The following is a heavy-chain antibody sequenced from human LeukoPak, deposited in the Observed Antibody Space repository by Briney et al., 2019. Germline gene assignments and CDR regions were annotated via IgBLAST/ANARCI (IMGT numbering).Heavy chain of an antibody. V-gene: IGHV3-33*01. CDR2: IWYDGTNK. CDR3: TRGGGTYYYDSSGYSTPFDY. Sequence: GGSLRLSCAASGFSFSSYGMHWVRQAPGKGLEGVTFIWYDGTNKCYADSVKGRFTISRDNSKNTLYLKMNSLKTEDTAVYYCTRGGGTYYYDSSGYSTPFDYWGQGTLVTVSS. CDR1: GFSFSSYG. J-gene: IGHJ4*02. D-gene: IGHD3-22*01.